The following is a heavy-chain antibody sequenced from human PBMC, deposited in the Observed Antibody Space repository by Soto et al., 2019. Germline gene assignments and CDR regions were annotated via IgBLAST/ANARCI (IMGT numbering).Heavy chain of an antibody. V-gene: IGHV4-34*01. J-gene: IGHJ5*02. CDR2: INHSGST. D-gene: IGHD3-3*01. Sequence: PPATTSLPSTCEGGFFSGYYGGWLRTQDGKGLEWIGEINHSGSTNYNPSLKSRVTISVDTSKNQFSLKLSSVTAADTAVYYCARCRKGYDFWSVLGWFAPWGQGTPVPVTA. CDR3: ARCRKGYDFWSVLGWFAP. CDR1: GGFFSGYY.